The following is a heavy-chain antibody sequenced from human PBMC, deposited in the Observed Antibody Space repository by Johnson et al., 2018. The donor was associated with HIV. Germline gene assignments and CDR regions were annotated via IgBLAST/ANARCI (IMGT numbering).Heavy chain of an antibody. CDR2: ISWDGGST. CDR3: ATRTQDKGAFDI. Sequence: VQLVESGGVVVQPGGSLRLSCAASGFTFDDYAMHWVRQAPGKGLEWVSLISWDGGSTYYADSVKGRFTISRDNSKNSLYLQMNSLRAGDTAVYYCATRTQDKGAFDIWGQGTMVTVSS. CDR1: GFTFDDYA. J-gene: IGHJ3*02. V-gene: IGHV3-43D*03.